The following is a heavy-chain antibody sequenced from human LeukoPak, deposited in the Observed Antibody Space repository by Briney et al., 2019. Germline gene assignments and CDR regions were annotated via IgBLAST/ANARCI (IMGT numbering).Heavy chain of an antibody. CDR3: ARDFQSSY. CDR1: GFTFSNYG. CDR2: ISFDGSNK. V-gene: IGHV3-30*03. Sequence: GGSLRLSCAASGFTFSNYGMPWVRQAPGKGLEWVAVISFDGSNKYYADSVQGRFTISRDNAKNSLYLQMNSLRAEDTAVYYCARDFQSSYWGQGTLVTVSS. J-gene: IGHJ4*02.